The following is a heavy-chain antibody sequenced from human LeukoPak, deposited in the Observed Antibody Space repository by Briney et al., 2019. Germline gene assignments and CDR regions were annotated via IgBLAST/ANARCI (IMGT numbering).Heavy chain of an antibody. CDR2: IYYSGST. Sequence: SETLSLTCTVSGGSISGYYWSWIRQPPGKGLEWIGYIYYSGSTNYNPSLKSRVTISVDTSKNQFSLKLSSVTAADTAVYYCARGCPAGTPHNWFDPWGQGTLVTVSS. CDR3: ARGCPAGTPHNWFDP. CDR1: GGSISGYY. V-gene: IGHV4-59*01. J-gene: IGHJ5*02. D-gene: IGHD6-13*01.